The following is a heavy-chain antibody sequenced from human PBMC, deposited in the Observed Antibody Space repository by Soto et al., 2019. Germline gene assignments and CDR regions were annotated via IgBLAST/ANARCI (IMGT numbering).Heavy chain of an antibody. CDR3: ARTPLRYFDWLFPYGMDV. D-gene: IGHD3-9*01. J-gene: IGHJ6*02. CDR2: IDWDDDK. CDR1: GFSLSTSGMC. V-gene: IGHV2-70*01. Sequence: SGPTLVNPTQTLTLTCTFSGFSLSTSGMCVSWIRQPPGKALEWLALIDWDDDKYYSTSLKTRLTITKDTSKNQVVLTMTNMDPVDTATYYCARTPLRYFDWLFPYGMDVWGQGTTVTVSS.